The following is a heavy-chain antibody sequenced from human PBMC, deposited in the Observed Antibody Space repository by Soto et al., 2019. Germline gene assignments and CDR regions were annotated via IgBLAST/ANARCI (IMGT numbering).Heavy chain of an antibody. J-gene: IGHJ5*02. D-gene: IGHD3-9*01. CDR2: ISYDGSNK. V-gene: IGHV3-30*18. CDR1: GFTFSSYG. Sequence: PGGSLRLSCAASGFTFSSYGMHWVRQAPGKGLEWVAVISYDGSNKYYADSVKGRFTISRDNFKNTLYLQMNSLRDEDTAVYYCAKDPRRYFDWLYNWFEPWGQGTLVTVSS. CDR3: AKDPRRYFDWLYNWFEP.